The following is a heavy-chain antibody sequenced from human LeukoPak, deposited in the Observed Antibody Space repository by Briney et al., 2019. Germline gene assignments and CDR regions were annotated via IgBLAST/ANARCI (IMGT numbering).Heavy chain of an antibody. D-gene: IGHD3-3*01. CDR2: IYYSGST. CDR3: ARSARYYDFWSGCWFDP. J-gene: IGHJ5*02. V-gene: IGHV4-39*01. Sequence: PSETLCLTCTVSGGSISSSSYYWGWVRQPPGKGLEWIGCIYYSGSTDYNPSLKSRVTISVDTSKNQFSLKLSSVTAADTAVYYCARSARYYDFWSGCWFDPWGQGTLVTVSS. CDR1: GGSISSSSYY.